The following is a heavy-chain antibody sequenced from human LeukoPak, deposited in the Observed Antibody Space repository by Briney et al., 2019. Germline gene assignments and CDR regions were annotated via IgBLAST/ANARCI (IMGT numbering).Heavy chain of an antibody. CDR1: GFTFSSYA. CDR3: AKDTFWGYGSGVFDY. J-gene: IGHJ4*02. Sequence: GGSLRLSCAASGFTFSSYAISWVRQAPGKGLEWVSAISGSGGSTYYADSVKGRFTISRDNSKNTLYLQMNSLRAEDTAVYYCAKDTFWGYGSGVFDYWGQGTLVTVSS. CDR2: ISGSGGST. D-gene: IGHD3-10*01. V-gene: IGHV3-23*01.